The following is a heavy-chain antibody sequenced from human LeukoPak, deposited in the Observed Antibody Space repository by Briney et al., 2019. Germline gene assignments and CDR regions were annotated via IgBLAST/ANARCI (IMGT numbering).Heavy chain of an antibody. CDR3: ARDHYGYCSGGSCYYFDY. CDR2: ISSSSSYT. D-gene: IGHD2-15*01. CDR1: GFTFSDYY. Sequence: GGSLRLSCAASGFTFSDYYMSWIRQAPGKGLEWVSYISSSSSYTNYADSVKGRFTISRDNAKNSLYLQMNSLRAEDTAVYYCARDHYGYCSGGSCYYFDYWGQGTLVTVSS. V-gene: IGHV3-11*05. J-gene: IGHJ4*02.